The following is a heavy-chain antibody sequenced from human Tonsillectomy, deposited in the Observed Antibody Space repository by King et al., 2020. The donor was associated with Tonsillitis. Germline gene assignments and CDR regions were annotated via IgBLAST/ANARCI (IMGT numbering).Heavy chain of an antibody. CDR2: LGTAGDT. J-gene: IGHJ4*02. D-gene: IGHD4-17*01. CDR1: GFTFSSYD. V-gene: IGHV3-13*01. Sequence: VQLVESGGGLVQPGGSLRLSCAASGFTFSSYDMHWVRQGTGKSLDWVSGLGTAGDTYFPGSVKGRLTISRENAKNSLYLQMSSLRAEDTAVYYCARVAHYGDSNFFDYWGQGTLVTVSS. CDR3: ARVAHYGDSNFFDY.